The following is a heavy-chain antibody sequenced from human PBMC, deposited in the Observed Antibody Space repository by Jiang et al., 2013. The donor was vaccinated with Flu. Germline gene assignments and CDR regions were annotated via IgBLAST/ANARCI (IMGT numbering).Heavy chain of an antibody. CDR3: ARGLDGGFRELKNSMDV. Sequence: VQLVESGAEVKKPGASVKVSCKASGYTFTSYYMHWVRQAPGQGLEWMGIINPSGGSTSYAQKFQGRVTMTRDTSTSTVYMELSSLGSEDTAVYYCARGLDGGFRELKNSMDVWGQGTTVTVSS. D-gene: IGHD3-10*01. J-gene: IGHJ6*02. CDR2: INPSGGST. V-gene: IGHV1-46*01. CDR1: GYTFTSYY.